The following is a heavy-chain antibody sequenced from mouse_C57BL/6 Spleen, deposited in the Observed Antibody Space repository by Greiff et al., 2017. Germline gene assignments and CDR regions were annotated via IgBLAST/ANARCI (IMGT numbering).Heavy chain of an antibody. V-gene: IGHV1-82*01. J-gene: IGHJ2*01. CDR3: ARKDYGSSGFDY. CDR2: IYPGDGDT. Sequence: QVQLQQSGPELVKPGASVKISCKASGYAFSSSWMNWVKQRPGKGLEWIGRIYPGDGDTNYNGKFKGKATLTADKSSSTAYMQLSSLTSEDSAVYFCARKDYGSSGFDYWGQGTTLTVSS. D-gene: IGHD1-1*01. CDR1: GYAFSSSW.